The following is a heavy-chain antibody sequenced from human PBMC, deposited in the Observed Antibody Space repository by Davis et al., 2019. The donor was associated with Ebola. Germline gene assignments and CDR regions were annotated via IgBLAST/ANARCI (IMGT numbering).Heavy chain of an antibody. V-gene: IGHV3-9*01. CDR2: ISWNSGSI. CDR1: GFTFDDYA. D-gene: IGHD2-2*01. CDR3: AKDRRYQLLPPYFDY. Sequence: PGGSLRLSCAASGFTFDDYAMHWVRQAPGKGLEWVSGISWNSGSIGYADSVKGRFTISRDNAKNSLYLQMNSLRAEDTAFYYCAKDRRYQLLPPYFDYWGQGTLVTVSS. J-gene: IGHJ4*02.